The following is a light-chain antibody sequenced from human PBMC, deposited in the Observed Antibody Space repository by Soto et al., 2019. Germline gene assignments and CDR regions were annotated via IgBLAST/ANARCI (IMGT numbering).Light chain of an antibody. CDR2: TAS. CDR1: QGISSY. CDR3: QQYQNLWT. V-gene: IGKV1-9*01. Sequence: DIQLTQSPSFLSASVGDRVTITCRASQGISSYLAWYQQKPGKAPKLLISTASTLQSGVPSRFSGSGSGTEFTLTISSLQPEDFALYYCQQYQNLWTFGQGTKVDIK. J-gene: IGKJ1*01.